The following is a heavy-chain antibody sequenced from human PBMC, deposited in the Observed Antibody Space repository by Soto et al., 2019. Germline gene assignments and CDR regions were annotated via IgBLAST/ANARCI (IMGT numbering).Heavy chain of an antibody. J-gene: IGHJ3*02. CDR1: GGSISSDDYY. CDR3: ARACYYDSSDYYLLPDDFDI. D-gene: IGHD3-22*01. CDR2: IFYTGST. V-gene: IGHV4-30-4*01. Sequence: PSETLSLTCTVSGGSISSDDYYWSWIRQPPGKGLEWIGYIFYTGSTYYNPSLKSRITISVDTSRNQFSLKLSSVTAADTAVFYCARACYYDSSDYYLLPDDFDIWGQGTMVT.